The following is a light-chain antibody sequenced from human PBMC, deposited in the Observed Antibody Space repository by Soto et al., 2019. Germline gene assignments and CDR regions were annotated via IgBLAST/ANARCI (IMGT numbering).Light chain of an antibody. J-gene: IGLJ1*01. CDR3: QSYDTSLSASYV. V-gene: IGLV1-40*01. CDR2: GNT. CDR1: SSNIGAGYE. Sequence: QSVLTQPPSVSGAPGQRVTISCTGSSSNIGAGYEVHWYQHLPGKAPKLLIYGNTNRPSGVPDRFSGSKSGTSASLAITGLQAEDEADYYRQSYDTSLSASYVFGGGTKVTVL.